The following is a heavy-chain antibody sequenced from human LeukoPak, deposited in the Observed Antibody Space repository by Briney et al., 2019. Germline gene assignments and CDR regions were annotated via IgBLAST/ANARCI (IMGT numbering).Heavy chain of an antibody. CDR3: AKAHCGGDCYSGDFDY. Sequence: PGGSLRLSCAASGFSFSSYAMSWVRQAPGKGLEWVSAISGSGGSTYYADSVKGRFTISRDNSKNTLYLQMNSLRAEDTAVYYSAKAHCGGDCYSGDFDYWGQGTLVTVSS. V-gene: IGHV3-23*01. CDR2: ISGSGGST. D-gene: IGHD2-21*02. CDR1: GFSFSSYA. J-gene: IGHJ4*02.